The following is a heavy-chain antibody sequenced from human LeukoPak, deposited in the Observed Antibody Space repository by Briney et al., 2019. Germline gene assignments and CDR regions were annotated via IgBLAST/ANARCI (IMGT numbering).Heavy chain of an antibody. CDR2: INHSGST. J-gene: IGHJ4*02. Sequence: SETLSLTCAVYGGSFSGYYWSWIRQPPGKGLEWIGEINHSGSTNYNPSLKSRVTISVDTSKNQFSLKLSSVTAADTAVYYCASLRSGVRRLWIPLNDYWGQGTLVTVSS. CDR1: GGSFSGYY. D-gene: IGHD3-10*01. CDR3: ASLRSGVRRLWIPLNDY. V-gene: IGHV4-34*01.